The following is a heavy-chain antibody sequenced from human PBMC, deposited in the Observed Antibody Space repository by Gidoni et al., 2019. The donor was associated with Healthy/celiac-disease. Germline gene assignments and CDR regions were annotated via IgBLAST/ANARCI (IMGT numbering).Heavy chain of an antibody. D-gene: IGHD6-13*01. CDR2: IIPIFGTA. CDR3: ARSATVYSSSWYGNYYYGMDV. J-gene: IGHJ6*02. Sequence: QVQLVQSGAEVKKPGSSVKVSCKASGGTFSSYAISWVRQAPGQGLEWMGGIIPIFGTANYAQKFQGRVTITADESTSTAYMELSSLRSEDTAVYYCARSATVYSSSWYGNYYYGMDVWGQGTTVTVSS. V-gene: IGHV1-69*01. CDR1: GGTFSSYA.